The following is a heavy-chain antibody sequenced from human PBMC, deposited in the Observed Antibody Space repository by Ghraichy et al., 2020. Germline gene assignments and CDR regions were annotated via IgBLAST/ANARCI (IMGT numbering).Heavy chain of an antibody. D-gene: IGHD3-3*02. CDR2: IYIGGST. CDR3: ARGGPLLEWLWDYALDI. V-gene: IGHV3-66*01. Sequence: GGSLRLSCAASGFTFSSNYMSWVRQAPGKGLEWVSVIYIGGSTYYADSVKGRFTISRDNSKNTLYLQMNSLRAEDTAVYYCARGGPLLEWLWDYALDIWGQGTMVTVSS. J-gene: IGHJ3*02. CDR1: GFTFSSNY.